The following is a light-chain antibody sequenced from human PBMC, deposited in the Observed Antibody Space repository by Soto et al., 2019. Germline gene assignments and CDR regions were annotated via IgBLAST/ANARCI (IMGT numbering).Light chain of an antibody. Sequence: DIQMTQSPSSLSASVGDRVTISCRASQSISTYLNWYQQKPGTAPRLLIYRASSVKSGVPPRFSGSGSGRDFTLTISSLRPEDIASYYCQQSYNTLWTFGQGTKVDIK. CDR1: QSISTY. V-gene: IGKV1-39*01. J-gene: IGKJ1*01. CDR2: RAS. CDR3: QQSYNTLWT.